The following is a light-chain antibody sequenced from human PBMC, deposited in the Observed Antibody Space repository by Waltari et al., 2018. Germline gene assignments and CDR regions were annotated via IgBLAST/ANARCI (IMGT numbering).Light chain of an antibody. Sequence: SYVLTQPPSVSVAPGETASITCGGDNIGSYSVHWYQQKPGQAPVLVIFYDSDRPSGIPAGFSGSNSGNTATRTITSVEAGDEARYYCQVWHADIDPGVFGTGTEVTVL. V-gene: IGLV3-21*04. CDR3: QVWHADIDPGV. CDR1: NIGSYS. CDR2: YDS. J-gene: IGLJ1*01.